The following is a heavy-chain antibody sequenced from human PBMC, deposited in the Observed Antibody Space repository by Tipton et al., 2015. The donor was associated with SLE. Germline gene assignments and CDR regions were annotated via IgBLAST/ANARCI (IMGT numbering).Heavy chain of an antibody. CDR1: GGSFSGYY. CDR2: VEHSGST. D-gene: IGHD3-22*01. J-gene: IGHJ5*02. Sequence: TLSLTCAVYGGSFSGYYWSWIRQPPGKGLEWIGEVEHSGSTNYNPSLKSRVTISVDTSKNQFSLKLSSVTAADTAVYYCATMVNYYDSRPDNWFDPWGQGTLVTVSS. CDR3: ATMVNYYDSRPDNWFDP. V-gene: IGHV4-34*01.